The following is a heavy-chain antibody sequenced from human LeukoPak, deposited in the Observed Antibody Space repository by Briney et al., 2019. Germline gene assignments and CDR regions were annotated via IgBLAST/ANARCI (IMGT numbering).Heavy chain of an antibody. D-gene: IGHD3-10*01. CDR2: ISPDSGGT. CDR1: GYTFTDYS. CDR3: ARDYFGSGRYSPFDP. V-gene: IGHV1-2*02. J-gene: IGHJ5*02. Sequence: GASVKVSCKASGYTFTDYSMHWVRQAPGQGLEWMGWISPDSGGTKSAQKFQGRATMTRDTSINTAYMELRSLRSDDMAVYYCARDYFGSGRYSPFDPWGQGTLITVSS.